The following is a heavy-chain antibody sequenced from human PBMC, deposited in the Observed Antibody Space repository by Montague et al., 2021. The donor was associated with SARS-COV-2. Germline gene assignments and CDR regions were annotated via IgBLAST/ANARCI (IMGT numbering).Heavy chain of an antibody. Sequence: SETLSLTCAVYGGSFSGYYWSWIRQPPGKGLEWIGEINHSGSTNYNPSLKSRVTITVDTTNNQFSLKLSSVTAADTAVYYCARVRAVPAAMRIFSLGRSYYGMDFWGQGTPVTVSS. CDR3: ARVRAVPAAMRIFSLGRSYYGMDF. J-gene: IGHJ6*02. V-gene: IGHV4-34*01. CDR1: GGSFSGYY. D-gene: IGHD2-2*01. CDR2: INHSGST.